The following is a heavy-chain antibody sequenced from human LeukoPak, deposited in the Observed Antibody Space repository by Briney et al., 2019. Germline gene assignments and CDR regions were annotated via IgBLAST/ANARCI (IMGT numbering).Heavy chain of an antibody. J-gene: IGHJ4*02. CDR3: ASSYYGFWN. D-gene: IGHD3-3*01. Sequence: TGGSLRLSCAASGFTFSSYWMSWVCQAPGKGLEWVANVNQFGSEKYYVDSVKGRFTISRDDAKTSLYLQMNSLRADDTAVYYCASSYYGFWNWGQGTLVTVSS. CDR1: GFTFSSYW. CDR2: VNQFGSEK. V-gene: IGHV3-7*01.